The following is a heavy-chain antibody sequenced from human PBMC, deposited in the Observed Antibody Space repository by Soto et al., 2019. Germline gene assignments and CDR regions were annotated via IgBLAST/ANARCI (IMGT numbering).Heavy chain of an antibody. J-gene: IGHJ4*02. CDR3: ARGISADTAMPEFDY. D-gene: IGHD5-18*01. V-gene: IGHV4-34*01. CDR2: INHSGST. CDR1: GGSFSGYY. Sequence: LSLTCAVYGGSFSGYYWSWIRQPPGKGLEWIGEINHSGSTNYNPSLKSRVTISVDTSKNQFSLKLSSVTAADTAVYYCARGISADTAMPEFDYWGQGTLVTVS.